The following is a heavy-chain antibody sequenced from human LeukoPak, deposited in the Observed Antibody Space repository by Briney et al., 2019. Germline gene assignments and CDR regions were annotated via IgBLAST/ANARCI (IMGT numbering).Heavy chain of an antibody. Sequence: GGSLRLSCAASGFTFSSYWMSWVRQAPGKGLEWVANIRQDGSEKYYVDSVKGRFTISRDNAKNSLYLQMNSLRAEDTAVYYCARVSWLYYFDYWGQGTLVTVSS. CDR2: IRQDGSEK. V-gene: IGHV3-7*01. D-gene: IGHD6-13*01. CDR3: ARVSWLYYFDY. J-gene: IGHJ4*02. CDR1: GFTFSSYW.